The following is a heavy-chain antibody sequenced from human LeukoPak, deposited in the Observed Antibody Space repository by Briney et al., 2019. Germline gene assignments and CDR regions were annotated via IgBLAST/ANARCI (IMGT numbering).Heavy chain of an antibody. CDR3: AALYGDYNWYFDL. V-gene: IGHV3-23*01. CDR1: QLTFNRYV. CDR2: ISASGGTT. D-gene: IGHD4-17*01. J-gene: IGHJ2*01. Sequence: GGSLRLSCTSSQLTFNRYVMAWVRQAPGKGLEWVSTISASGGTTYYADSVQGRFTISRDNSKNALYLQMNSLRAEDTAVYYCAALYGDYNWYFDLWGRGTLVTVSS.